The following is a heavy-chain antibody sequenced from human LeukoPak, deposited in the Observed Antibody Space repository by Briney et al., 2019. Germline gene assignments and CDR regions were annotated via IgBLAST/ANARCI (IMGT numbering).Heavy chain of an antibody. Sequence: GGSLRLSCAGSGFNFSNYWMTWVRQAPGKGLEWVANIKQDGSEKYYVDSVKGRFTISRDNAKNSLYLQMNSLRAEETAVYYCASCSCSGQLMGYCPPADYWGQGTLVTVSS. CDR1: GFNFSNYW. V-gene: IGHV3-7*01. D-gene: IGHD2-15*01. CDR2: IKQDGSEK. J-gene: IGHJ4*02. CDR3: ASCSCSGQLMGYCPPADY.